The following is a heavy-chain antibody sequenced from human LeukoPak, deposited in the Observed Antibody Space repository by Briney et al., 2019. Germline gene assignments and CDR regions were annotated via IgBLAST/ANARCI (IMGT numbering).Heavy chain of an antibody. D-gene: IGHD3-3*01. CDR3: ARESYDFWSGYPYFDY. CDR2: IKQDGSEK. V-gene: IGHV3-7*01. CDR1: GFTFSSYW. J-gene: IGHJ4*02. Sequence: GGSLRLSCAASGFTFSSYWVSWVRQAPGKGLEWGANIKQDGSEKYYVDSVKGRFTISRDNAKNSLYLQMNSLRAEDTAVYYCARESYDFWSGYPYFDYWGQGTLVTVSS.